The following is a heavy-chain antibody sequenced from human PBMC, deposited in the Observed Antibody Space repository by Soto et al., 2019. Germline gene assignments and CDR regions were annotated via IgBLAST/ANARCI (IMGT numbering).Heavy chain of an antibody. Sequence: QITFKESGPPLVKPTQTLTLTCTFSGFSLSTSGVGVGWIRQPPGKALEWLALICWDDDKRYSPSLKSRLTSTKPTSQNQVGHTTTNMDAVATATYYCEYSESSGYDFDYWVQGSLVTVSS. CDR2: ICWDDDK. J-gene: IGHJ4*02. D-gene: IGHD5-12*01. CDR3: EYSESSGYDFDY. V-gene: IGHV2-5*02. CDR1: GFSLSTSGVG.